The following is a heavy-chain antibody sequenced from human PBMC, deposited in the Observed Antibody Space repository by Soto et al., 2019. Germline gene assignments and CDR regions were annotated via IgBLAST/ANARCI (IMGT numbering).Heavy chain of an antibody. Sequence: PSETLSLTCTVSVGSISSGGYYWSWIRQHPGKGLEWIGYIYYSGSTYYNPSLKSRVTISVDTSKNQFSLKLSSVTAADTAVYYCARDRDFQIFDSYYYYYGMDVWGQGTTVTVSS. CDR1: VGSISSGGYY. CDR3: ARDRDFQIFDSYYYYYGMDV. CDR2: IYYSGST. D-gene: IGHD3-9*01. V-gene: IGHV4-31*03. J-gene: IGHJ6*02.